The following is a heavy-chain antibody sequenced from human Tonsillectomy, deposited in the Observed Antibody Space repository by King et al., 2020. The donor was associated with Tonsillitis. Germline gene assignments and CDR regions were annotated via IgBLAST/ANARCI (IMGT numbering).Heavy chain of an antibody. Sequence: VQLVESGGGLVQPGGSLRLSCAASEFIFSSYAMSWVRQAPGKGLEWVSGIRGSGDSTYSAHSVEGRFTISRDNSKNTLYLQMNSLRAEDTAIYYCARDGRCEVDTAMVTGVFDLWGQGTLVTVSS. D-gene: IGHD5-18*01. J-gene: IGHJ4*02. CDR1: EFIFSSYA. V-gene: IGHV3-23*04. CDR3: ARDGRCEVDTAMVTGVFDL. CDR2: IRGSGDST.